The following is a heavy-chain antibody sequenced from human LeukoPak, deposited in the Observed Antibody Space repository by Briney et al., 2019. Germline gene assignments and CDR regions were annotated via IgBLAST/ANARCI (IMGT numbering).Heavy chain of an antibody. CDR3: ARDPYNGNYGDSYYYYMDV. D-gene: IGHD1-26*01. CDR1: GFTFSSYS. V-gene: IGHV3-21*01. CDR2: ITSSSSYT. J-gene: IGHJ6*03. Sequence: PGGSLRLSCAASGFTFSSYSMNWVRQAPGKGLEWVSSITSSSSYTFYAGSVKGRFTISRDNAKNSLYLQMNSLRAEDTAIYYCARDPYNGNYGDSYYYYMDVWGKGTTVTISS.